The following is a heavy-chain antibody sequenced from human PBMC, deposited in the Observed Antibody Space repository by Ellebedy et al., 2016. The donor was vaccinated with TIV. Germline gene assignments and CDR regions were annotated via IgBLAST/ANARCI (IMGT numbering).Heavy chain of an antibody. CDR3: AKGQNYYFGMDV. V-gene: IGHV1-3*01. J-gene: IGHJ6*02. CDR1: GYTFSSYA. CDR2: INPGNGNT. Sequence: ASVKVSCKASGYTFSSYAMHWVRQAPGQRLEWMGWINPGNGNTKYSQKFQGRVTFTSDTTASTAYMELSSLTSDDTGVYFCAKGQNYYFGMDVWGQGTTVIVSS.